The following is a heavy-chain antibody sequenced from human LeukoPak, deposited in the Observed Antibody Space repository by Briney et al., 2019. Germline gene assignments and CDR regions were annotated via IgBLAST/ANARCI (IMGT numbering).Heavy chain of an antibody. D-gene: IGHD3-22*01. CDR1: GYTFTSHY. V-gene: IGHV1-3*01. CDR3: ARDRRGTMIVVVPDY. CDR2: INAGNGNT. J-gene: IGHJ4*02. Sequence: GASVKVSCKASGYTFTSHYMHWVRQAPGQRLEWMGWINAGNGNTKYSQKFQGRVTITRDTSASTAYMELSSLRSEDTAVYYCARDRRGTMIVVVPDYWGQGTLVTVSS.